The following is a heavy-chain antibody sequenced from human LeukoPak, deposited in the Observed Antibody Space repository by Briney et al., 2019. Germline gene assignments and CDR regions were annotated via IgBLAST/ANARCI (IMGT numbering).Heavy chain of an antibody. CDR1: GGSISSGGYS. CDR2: IYHSGST. Sequence: SETLSLTCAVSGGSISSGGYSWSWIWQPPGKGLEWIGYIYHSGSTYYNPSLKSRVTISVDRSKNQFSLKLSSVTAADTAVYYCARAAGGADAFDIWGQGTMVTVSS. D-gene: IGHD3-16*01. CDR3: ARAAGGADAFDI. V-gene: IGHV4-30-2*01. J-gene: IGHJ3*02.